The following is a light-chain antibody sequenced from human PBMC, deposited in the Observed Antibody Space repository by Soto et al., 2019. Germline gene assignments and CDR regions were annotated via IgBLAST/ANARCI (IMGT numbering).Light chain of an antibody. CDR3: QQRSNGHPTWT. CDR2: DAS. CDR1: QSVSTY. V-gene: IGKV3-11*01. Sequence: IVLTQSPATLSLSPGERATLSCRASQSVSTYLAWYQQKPGQAPRLLIYDASNRATGIPARFSGSGSGTDFTLTISSLEPEDFAVYYCQQRSNGHPTWTFGQGTKVDIK. J-gene: IGKJ1*01.